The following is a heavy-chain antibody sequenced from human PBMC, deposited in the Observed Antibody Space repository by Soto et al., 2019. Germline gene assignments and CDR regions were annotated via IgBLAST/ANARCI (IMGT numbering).Heavy chain of an antibody. Sequence: EVQLLESGGGLVQSGGSLRLSCIASGVTFSTYAMSWVRQAPGKGLEWVSAISGSGGSTYYADSVKGRFTISRDNSKNTLYLHMNSLRAEDTAVYYCAKQRAGFGSGSDTYYFDNWGQGTLVTVSS. J-gene: IGHJ4*02. D-gene: IGHD3-10*01. CDR3: AKQRAGFGSGSDTYYFDN. V-gene: IGHV3-23*01. CDR2: ISGSGGST. CDR1: GVTFSTYA.